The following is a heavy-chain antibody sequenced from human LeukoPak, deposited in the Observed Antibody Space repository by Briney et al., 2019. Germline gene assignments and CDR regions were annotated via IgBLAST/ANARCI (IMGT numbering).Heavy chain of an antibody. CDR2: IKQDGSEK. CDR3: AIHNPLTLVGTKKSRGRLDY. Sequence: GGSLRLSCAASGFTFSSYWMSWVRQAPGKGLEWLANIKQDGSEKYYVDSVKGRFTISRDNAKNSLYLQMNSLRAEDTAVYYCAIHNPLTLVGTKKSRGRLDYWGQGTLVTVSS. CDR1: GFTFSSYW. V-gene: IGHV3-7*01. J-gene: IGHJ4*02. D-gene: IGHD2-21*01.